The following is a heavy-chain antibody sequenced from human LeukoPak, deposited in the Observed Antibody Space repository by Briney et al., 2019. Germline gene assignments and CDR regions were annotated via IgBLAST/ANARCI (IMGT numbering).Heavy chain of an antibody. Sequence: PGGSLRLSCAASGFTLDAHGMSWVRRAPGKGMEWVSGINWNGETIYADPVKGRFTISRDHAKDSAYLQMNSLRAGDTALYFCARGGIFGVLIRFDPWGQGTLVTVSS. J-gene: IGHJ5*02. CDR3: ARGGIFGVLIRFDP. CDR2: INWNGET. V-gene: IGHV3-20*04. D-gene: IGHD3-3*01. CDR1: GFTLDAHG.